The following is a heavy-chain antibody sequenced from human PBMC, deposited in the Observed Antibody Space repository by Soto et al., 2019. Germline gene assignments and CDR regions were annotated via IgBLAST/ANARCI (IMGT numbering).Heavy chain of an antibody. CDR3: AKVQLHGPMVRGVIPDHYGMDV. V-gene: IGHV3-30*18. J-gene: IGHJ6*02. CDR1: GFTFSSYG. CDR2: ISYDGSNK. Sequence: GGSLRLSCAASGFTFSSYGMHWVRQAPGKGLEWVAVISYDGSNKYYADSVKGRFTISRDNSKNTLYLQMNSLRAEDTAVYYCAKVQLHGPMVRGVIPDHYGMDVWGQGTTVTVSS. D-gene: IGHD3-10*01.